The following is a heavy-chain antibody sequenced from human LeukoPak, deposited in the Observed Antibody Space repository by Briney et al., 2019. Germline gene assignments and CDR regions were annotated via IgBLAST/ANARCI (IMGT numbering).Heavy chain of an antibody. D-gene: IGHD6-19*01. Sequence: PGGSLRLSCAASGFTFDDYAMHWVRQAPGKGLEWVSGISWNSGSIGYADSVKGRFTISRDNAKNSLYLQMNSLRAEDTALYYCAKAALIAVASFDYWGQGTLVTVSS. CDR2: ISWNSGSI. V-gene: IGHV3-9*01. J-gene: IGHJ4*02. CDR3: AKAALIAVASFDY. CDR1: GFTFDDYA.